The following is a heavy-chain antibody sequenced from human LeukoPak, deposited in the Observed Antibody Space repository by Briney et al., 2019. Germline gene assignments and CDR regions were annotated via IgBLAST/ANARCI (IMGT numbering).Heavy chain of an antibody. Sequence: GGSLRLPCAASGFTFSSYAMHWVRQAPGKGLEWVAVISYDGSNKYYADSVKGRFTISRDNSKNTLYLQMNSLRAEDTAVYYCARDGYDFWSGYYIYYYYGMDVWAKGPRSPSP. V-gene: IGHV3-30-3*01. CDR1: GFTFSSYA. CDR2: ISYDGSNK. J-gene: IGHJ6*02. CDR3: ARDGYDFWSGYYIYYYYGMDV. D-gene: IGHD3-3*01.